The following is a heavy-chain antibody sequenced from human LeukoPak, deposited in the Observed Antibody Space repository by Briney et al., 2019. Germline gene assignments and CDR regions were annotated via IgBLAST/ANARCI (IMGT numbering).Heavy chain of an antibody. CDR1: GYTFTGYY. D-gene: IGHD6-19*01. CDR2: INPNSGGT. CDR3: ARGRAVADMGNWFDP. V-gene: IGHV1-2*06. Sequence: ASVKVSCKASGYTFTGYYMHWVRQAPGQGLEWMGRINPNSGGTNYAQKFQGRVTMTRDTSISTAYMELSRLRSDDTAVYYCARGRAVADMGNWFDPWGQGTLVTVSS. J-gene: IGHJ5*02.